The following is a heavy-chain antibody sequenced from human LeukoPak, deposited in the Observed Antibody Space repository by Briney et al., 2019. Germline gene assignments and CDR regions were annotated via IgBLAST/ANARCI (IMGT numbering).Heavy chain of an antibody. J-gene: IGHJ4*02. CDR1: GFTFSSHG. D-gene: IGHD5-24*01. V-gene: IGHV3-23*01. Sequence: GGTLRLSCAASGFTFSSHGMNWVRQAPGKGLEWVSGIIPSGHTTYYADSVRGRFTISRDNSRNTLYLQMNSLRAEDTAVYYCAKDDRWLQFCCWGQGILVTVSA. CDR2: IIPSGHTT. CDR3: AKDDRWLQFCC.